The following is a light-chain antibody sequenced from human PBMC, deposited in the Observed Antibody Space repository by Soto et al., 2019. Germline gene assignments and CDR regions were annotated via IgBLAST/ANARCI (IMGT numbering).Light chain of an antibody. J-gene: IGLJ2*01. CDR1: SSDIGGYNF. CDR3: SSYTSANTVV. CDR2: DAT. V-gene: IGLV2-14*03. Sequence: QSALTQPASVSGSPGQAITLSCTGTSSDIGGYNFASWYQQHPGKAPKLMFYDATNRPSGVSNRFSGSKSGNTASLTLSGLQAEDEAVYYCSSYTSANTVVFGGGTQLTVL.